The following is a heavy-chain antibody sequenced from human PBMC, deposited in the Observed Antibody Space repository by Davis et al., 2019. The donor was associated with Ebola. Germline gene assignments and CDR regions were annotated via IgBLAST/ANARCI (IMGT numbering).Heavy chain of an antibody. Sequence: GESLKISCAVSGFNVRNNYLNWVRQAPGKGLQWVSVIYADGSTYYADSVKGRFSISRDNSKDTLYLQMDSLTAEDTALYYCARIQTGTTGSFDYWGQGTLVTVSS. J-gene: IGHJ4*02. D-gene: IGHD1-7*01. CDR2: IYADGST. V-gene: IGHV3-53*01. CDR1: GFNVRNNY. CDR3: ARIQTGTTGSFDY.